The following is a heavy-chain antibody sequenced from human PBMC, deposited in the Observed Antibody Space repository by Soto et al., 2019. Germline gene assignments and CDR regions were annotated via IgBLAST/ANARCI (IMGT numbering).Heavy chain of an antibody. V-gene: IGHV3-48*03. CDR3: ARMIVVVNAFDI. D-gene: IGHD3-22*01. CDR1: GFTFSSYE. Sequence: EVQLVESGGGLVQPGGSLRLSCAASGFTFSSYEMNWVRQAPGKGLEWVSYISSSGSTIYYADSVKGRFTISRDNAKNSLYLQMNSLRAEDTAVYYCARMIVVVNAFDIWGQGTMVTVSS. CDR2: ISSSGSTI. J-gene: IGHJ3*02.